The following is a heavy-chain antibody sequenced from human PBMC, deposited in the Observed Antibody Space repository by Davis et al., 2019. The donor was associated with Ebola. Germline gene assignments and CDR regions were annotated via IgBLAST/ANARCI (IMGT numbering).Heavy chain of an antibody. CDR3: AKVDTAMADY. J-gene: IGHJ4*02. CDR1: GFTFSNHW. D-gene: IGHD5-18*01. V-gene: IGHV3-74*01. Sequence: HTGGSLRLSCAASGFTFSNHWMHWVRQAPGKGLVWVSRINGDGSSTSYADSVKGRFTISRDNAKNTLYLQNNSLRVEDTAVYYCAKVDTAMADYWGQGTLVTVSS. CDR2: INGDGSST.